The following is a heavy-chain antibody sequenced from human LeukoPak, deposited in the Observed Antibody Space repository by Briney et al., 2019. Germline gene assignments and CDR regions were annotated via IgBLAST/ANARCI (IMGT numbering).Heavy chain of an antibody. J-gene: IGHJ4*02. D-gene: IGHD5-24*01. CDR2: FSGSGGDT. CDR1: GFTFSSYA. CDR3: AKSGYNRFDY. Sequence: PGGSLRLSCAASGFTFSSYAMSWVRQAPGKGLEWVSAFSGSGGDTYYADSVKGRFTISRDNSKNTLYLQMNSLRAEDAAVYYCAKSGYNRFDYWGQGTLVTVSS. V-gene: IGHV3-23*01.